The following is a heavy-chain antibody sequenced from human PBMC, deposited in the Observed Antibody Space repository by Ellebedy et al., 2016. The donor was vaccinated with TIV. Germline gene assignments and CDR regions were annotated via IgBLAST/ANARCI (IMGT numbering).Heavy chain of an antibody. CDR1: GFTVSSNY. Sequence: GESLKISCAASGFTVSSNYMSWVRQAPGKGLEWVSVIYTGGSTYYPDSVKGRFTISRDSSKNTLYLQMNSLRADDTAVYYCASQHGSAWIEYYFGYWGQGTLVTVSS. CDR2: IYTGGST. V-gene: IGHV3-53*01. CDR3: ASQHGSAWIEYYFGY. J-gene: IGHJ4*02. D-gene: IGHD2-15*01.